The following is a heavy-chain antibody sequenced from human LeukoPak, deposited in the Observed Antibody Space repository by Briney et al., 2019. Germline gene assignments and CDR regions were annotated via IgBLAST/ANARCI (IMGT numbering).Heavy chain of an antibody. Sequence: ASVKVSCKASGYTFTSYDINWVRQATGQGLEWMGWMNPNSGNTGYAQKFQGRVTMTRNTSISTAYMELSSLRAEDTAVYYCARDPYSGSYGDSYYYYMDVWGKGTTVTISS. CDR1: GYTFTSYD. D-gene: IGHD1-26*01. CDR3: ARDPYSGSYGDSYYYYMDV. J-gene: IGHJ6*03. CDR2: MNPNSGNT. V-gene: IGHV1-8*01.